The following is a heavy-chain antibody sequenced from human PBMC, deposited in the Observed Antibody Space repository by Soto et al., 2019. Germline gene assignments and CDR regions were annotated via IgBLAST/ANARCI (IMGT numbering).Heavy chain of an antibody. D-gene: IGHD3-10*01. CDR2: INPSGGST. CDR1: GYTFTSYY. CDR3: ARDGPITMVRGVILDP. V-gene: IGHV1-46*01. J-gene: IGHJ5*02. Sequence: ASVKVSCKASGYTFTSYYMHWVRQAPGQGLEWMGIINPSGGSTSYAQKFQGRVTMTRDTSTSTVYMELSSLRSEDTAVYYCARDGPITMVRGVILDPWGQGNLVTVSS.